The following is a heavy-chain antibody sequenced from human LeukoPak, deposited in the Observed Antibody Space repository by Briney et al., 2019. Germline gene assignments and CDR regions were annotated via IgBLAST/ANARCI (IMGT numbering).Heavy chain of an antibody. CDR1: GYTFTGYY. CDR3: ARVEGYCSTTSCQQNNALDI. J-gene: IGHJ3*02. V-gene: IGHV1-2*02. D-gene: IGHD2-2*01. CDR2: INPNSGGT. Sequence: ASVKVSCKASGYTFTGYYMHWVRQAPGQGLEWMGWINPNSGGTNYAQKFQARVTMTRDTSTSTAYMELSRLRSDDTAVYYCARVEGYCSTTSCQQNNALDIWGQGTMVTVSS.